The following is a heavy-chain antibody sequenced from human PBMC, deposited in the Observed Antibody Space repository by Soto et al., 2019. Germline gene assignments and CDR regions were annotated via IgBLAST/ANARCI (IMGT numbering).Heavy chain of an antibody. Sequence: SETLSLTCTVSGGSISGYFWSWIRQPAGKGLEWIGRIYAGGDVNYNPSLKSRVTMSIDTSENQFSLKLSSVTAADTAVYFCARDGATTVTRFDYWGQGAPVTVSS. V-gene: IGHV4-4*07. CDR3: ARDGATTVTRFDY. J-gene: IGHJ4*02. CDR2: IYAGGDV. CDR1: GGSISGYF. D-gene: IGHD4-17*01.